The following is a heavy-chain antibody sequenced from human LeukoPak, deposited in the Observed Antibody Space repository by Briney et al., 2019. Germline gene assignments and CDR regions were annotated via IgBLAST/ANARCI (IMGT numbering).Heavy chain of an antibody. J-gene: IGHJ4*02. V-gene: IGHV3-30-3*01. CDR1: GFTFSSYA. D-gene: IGHD3-22*01. CDR2: ISYDGSNK. Sequence: GGSLRLSCAASGFTFSSYAMHWVRQAPGKGLEWVAVISYDGSNKYYADSVKGRFTISRDNSKNTLYLQMNSLRAEDTAVYYCAKENWYYYDSSGYYFWGQGTLVTVSS. CDR3: AKENWYYYDSSGYYF.